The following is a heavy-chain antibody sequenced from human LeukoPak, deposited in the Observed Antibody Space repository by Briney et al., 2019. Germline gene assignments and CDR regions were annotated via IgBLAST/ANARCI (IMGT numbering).Heavy chain of an antibody. V-gene: IGHV4-34*01. CDR1: GGSFSGYY. CDR3: ARTLKGDIVVIPAAIPGFDY. D-gene: IGHD2-2*02. J-gene: IGHJ4*02. Sequence: SETLSLTCAVYGGSFSGYYWIWIRQPPGKGLEWIGEINHSGSTNSNPSLKSRVTISVATSKNQFSLELSPMTAAHTAVYYCARTLKGDIVVIPAAIPGFDYWGQGTLVTVSS. CDR2: INHSGST.